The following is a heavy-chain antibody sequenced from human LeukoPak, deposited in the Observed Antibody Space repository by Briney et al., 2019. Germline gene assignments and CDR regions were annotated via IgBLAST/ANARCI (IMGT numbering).Heavy chain of an antibody. CDR1: GYTFTGYY. CDR3: ARDLTYAVTNWFDP. D-gene: IGHD2-8*01. V-gene: IGHV1-2*02. CDR2: INPNSGGT. Sequence: ASVKVSCKASGYTFTGYYMHWVRQAPGQGLEWMGWINPNSGGTNYAQKFQGRVTMTRDTSISTAYMELSRLRSDDTAVYYCARDLTYAVTNWFDPWGQGTLVTVSS. J-gene: IGHJ5*02.